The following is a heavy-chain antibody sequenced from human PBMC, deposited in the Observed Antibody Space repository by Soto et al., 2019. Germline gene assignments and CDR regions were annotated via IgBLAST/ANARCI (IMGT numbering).Heavy chain of an antibody. CDR3: ARAPLGVFSKGLDY. J-gene: IGHJ4*02. D-gene: IGHD3-3*01. CDR1: RGTFSSYA. CDR2: IIPIFGTA. V-gene: IGHV1-69*13. Sequence: ETPADASSKAPRGTFSSYAICSVRQEPGQGLEWMGGIIPIFGTANYAQKFQGRVTITADESTSTAYMELSSLRSEDTAVYFCARAPLGVFSKGLDYWVQGSLVTVS.